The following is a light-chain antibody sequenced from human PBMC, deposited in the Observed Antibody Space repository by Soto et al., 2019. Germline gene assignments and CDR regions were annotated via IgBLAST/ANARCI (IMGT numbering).Light chain of an antibody. CDR1: QSVSSSY. J-gene: IGKJ1*01. CDR2: GAS. V-gene: IGKV3-20*01. Sequence: EIVWTQSPGTLSLSPGERATLSCRASQSVSSSYLAWYQQKPGQAPRLLIYGASSRATGIPDRFSGSGSGTDFTLTISRLEPEDFAVYYCQQYGSSGTFGQGNKVDI. CDR3: QQYGSSGT.